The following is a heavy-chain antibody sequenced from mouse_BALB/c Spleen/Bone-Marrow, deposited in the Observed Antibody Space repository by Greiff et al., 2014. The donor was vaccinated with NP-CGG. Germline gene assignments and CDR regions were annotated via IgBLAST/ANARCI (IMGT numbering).Heavy chain of an antibody. CDR3: ARGPPLYYDYGFDY. CDR1: GYSFTGYT. J-gene: IGHJ2*01. CDR2: INPYNGGT. V-gene: IGHV1-18*01. D-gene: IGHD2-4*01. Sequence: VHVKQSGPELVKPGASMKISCKASGYSFTGYTMNWVKQSHGKNLEWIGLINPYNGGTRYNQKFKGKATLTVDKPSSTAYMELLSLTSEDSAVYYCARGPPLYYDYGFDYWGQGTTLTVSS.